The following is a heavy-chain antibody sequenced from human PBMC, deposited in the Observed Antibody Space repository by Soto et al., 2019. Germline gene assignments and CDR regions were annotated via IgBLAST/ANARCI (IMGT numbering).Heavy chain of an antibody. CDR3: ARVFGRYGYAFNY. Sequence: GGSLRLSCTVSGFTFNSFWMSWVRQAPGKGLEWVANINQYGSEKFYVDSVKGRFTISRDNVERSLYLQMNSLRAEDTAVYYCARVFGRYGYAFNYWGQGTLVTVSS. CDR1: GFTFNSFW. V-gene: IGHV3-7*05. J-gene: IGHJ4*02. D-gene: IGHD2-2*01. CDR2: INQYGSEK.